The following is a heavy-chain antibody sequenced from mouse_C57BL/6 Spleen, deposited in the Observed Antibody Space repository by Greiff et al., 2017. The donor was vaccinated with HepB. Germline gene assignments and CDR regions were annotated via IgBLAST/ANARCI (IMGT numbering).Heavy chain of an antibody. V-gene: IGHV5-4*01. CDR1: GFTFSSYA. Sequence: EVQLVESGGGLVKPGGSLKLSCAASGFTFSSYAMSWVRQTPEKRLEWVATISDGGSYTYYPDNVKGRFTISRDNAKNNLYLQMSHLKSEDTAMYYCARDDGYYPYWGQGTTLTVSS. CDR3: ARDDGYYPY. J-gene: IGHJ2*01. D-gene: IGHD2-3*01. CDR2: ISDGGSYT.